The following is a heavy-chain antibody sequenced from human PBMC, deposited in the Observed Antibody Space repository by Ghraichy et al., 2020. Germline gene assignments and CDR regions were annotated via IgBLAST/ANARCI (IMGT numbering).Heavy chain of an antibody. D-gene: IGHD6-19*01. CDR2: INSNGGNT. CDR3: VKGVSVAGQHQFDP. V-gene: IGHV3-64D*06. J-gene: IGHJ5*02. CDR1: GFSFGTYA. Sequence: GESLNISCSASGFSFGTYAMHWVRQAPGKGLEYVSTINSNGGNTYYADSVKGRFTISRHNSKNTLYLQMNSLKVEDTAVYYCVKGVSVAGQHQFDPWGQGTLVTVSS.